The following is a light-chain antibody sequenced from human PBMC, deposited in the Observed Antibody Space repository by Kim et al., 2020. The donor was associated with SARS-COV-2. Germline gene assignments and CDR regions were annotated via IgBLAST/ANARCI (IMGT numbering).Light chain of an antibody. Sequence: EIVLTQSPGTLSLSPGERATLSCRASQSVSSSYLAWYQQKPSQAPTLLIYGASSRATGIPDRVSGSGSGTDFTLTISRLEPEDFAVYYCQQYGSSPQYTFGQGTKLEI. CDR2: GAS. J-gene: IGKJ2*01. CDR3: QQYGSSPQYT. V-gene: IGKV3-20*01. CDR1: QSVSSSY.